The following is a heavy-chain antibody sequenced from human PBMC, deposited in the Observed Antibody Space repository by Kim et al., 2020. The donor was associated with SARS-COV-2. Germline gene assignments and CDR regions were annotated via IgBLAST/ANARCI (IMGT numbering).Heavy chain of an antibody. CDR1: GYTFTAYY. V-gene: IGHV1-2*02. J-gene: IGHJ5*02. D-gene: IGHD3-16*01. CDR3: SGGQEDPS. CDR2: VNPNSGDT. Sequence: ASVKVSCKASGYTFTAYYIHWERQAPGQGPEWMGWVNPNSGDTNYAQKFQGRVTMTRDTSISAAYMELRSLRSDDTAVYYCSGGQEDPSLGQGTPVTVPS.